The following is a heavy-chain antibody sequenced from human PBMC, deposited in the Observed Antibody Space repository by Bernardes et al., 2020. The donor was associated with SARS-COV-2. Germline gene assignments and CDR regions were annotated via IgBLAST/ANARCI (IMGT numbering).Heavy chain of an antibody. J-gene: IGHJ4*02. Sequence: GGSLRLSCAASGFTFSSYAMHWVRQAPGKGLEWVAVISYDGSNKYYADSVKGRFTISRDNSKNTLYLQMNSLRAEDTAVYYCARDESSLSLYSSSLDWGQGTLVTVSS. CDR1: GFTFSSYA. V-gene: IGHV3-30*04. D-gene: IGHD6-6*01. CDR3: ARDESSLSLYSSSLD. CDR2: ISYDGSNK.